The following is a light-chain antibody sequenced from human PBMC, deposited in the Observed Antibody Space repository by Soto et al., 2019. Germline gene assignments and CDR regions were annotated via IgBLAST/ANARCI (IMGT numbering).Light chain of an antibody. CDR3: ETWDSNTHV. CDR2: HEGSGSY. V-gene: IGLV4-60*02. CDR1: SGHSSYI. Sequence: QSVLTQSSSASASLGSSVKLTCTLSSGHSSYIIAWHQQQPGKAPRYLMKHEGSGSYNKGSGVPDRFSGSSSGADRYLTISNLQFEDEDDYYFETWDSNTHVFGGGTQLTVL. J-gene: IGLJ7*01.